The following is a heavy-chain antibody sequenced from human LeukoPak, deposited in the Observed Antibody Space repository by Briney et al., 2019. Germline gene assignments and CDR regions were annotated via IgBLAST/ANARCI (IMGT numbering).Heavy chain of an antibody. D-gene: IGHD3-22*01. CDR3: ASLTYYYDSSGLTDAFDI. CDR1: GYTLTELS. CDR2: FDPEDGET. J-gene: IGHJ3*02. V-gene: IGHV1-24*01. Sequence: GASVTDSCKVSGYTLTELSMHWVRQAPGKGLEWMGGFDPEDGETIYAQKFQGRVTMTEDTSTDTAYMELSSLRSEDTAVYYCASLTYYYDSSGLTDAFDIWGQGTMVTVSS.